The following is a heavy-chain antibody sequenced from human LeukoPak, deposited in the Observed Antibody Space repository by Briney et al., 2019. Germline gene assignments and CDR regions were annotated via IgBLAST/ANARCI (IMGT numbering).Heavy chain of an antibody. Sequence: GSLRLSCAASGFTFSSYWMHWVRQAPGKGLEWIGSIYHSGSTYYNPSLKSRVTISVDTSKNQFSLKLSSVTAADTAVYYCARGYYDYVWGSYRYSLFDYWGQGTLVTVSS. D-gene: IGHD3-16*02. CDR1: GFTFSSYW. CDR2: IYHSGST. CDR3: ARGYYDYVWGSYRYSLFDY. V-gene: IGHV4-38-2*01. J-gene: IGHJ4*02.